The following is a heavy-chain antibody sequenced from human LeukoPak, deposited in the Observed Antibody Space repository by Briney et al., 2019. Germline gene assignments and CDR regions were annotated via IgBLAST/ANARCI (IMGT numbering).Heavy chain of an antibody. V-gene: IGHV4-30-2*01. D-gene: IGHD3-10*01. J-gene: IGHJ4*02. Sequence: SSQTLSLTCAVSGGSISSGGYSWSWIRQPPGKGLEWIGYIYHSGSTYYNLSLKSRVTISVDRSKNQFSLKLSSVTAADTAVYYCASFIDYYGSGYYFDYWGQGTLVTVSS. CDR1: GGSISSGGYS. CDR3: ASFIDYYGSGYYFDY. CDR2: IYHSGST.